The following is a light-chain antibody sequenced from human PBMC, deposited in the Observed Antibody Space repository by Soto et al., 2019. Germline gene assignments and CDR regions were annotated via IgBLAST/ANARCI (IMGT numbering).Light chain of an antibody. J-gene: IGKJ1*01. CDR3: QHYGTSTRT. V-gene: IGKV3-20*01. CDR2: GAS. Sequence: EGVLTQSPGTLSLSPGDTATLSCRATQSISSGYLAWYQQKPGQAPRLLIYGASSRATGIPDRFSGIGSGADFTLTITGLEPEDFAVYYCQHYGTSTRTFGQGTKVDIK. CDR1: QSISSGY.